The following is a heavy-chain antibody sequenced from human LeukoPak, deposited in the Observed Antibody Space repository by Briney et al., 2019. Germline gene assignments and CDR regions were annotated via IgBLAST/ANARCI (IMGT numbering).Heavy chain of an antibody. D-gene: IGHD3-10*01. CDR2: TNPDSGNT. V-gene: IGHV1-8*01. CDR1: GYTFTSYD. CDR3: ARGGVREIQKIDY. J-gene: IGHJ4*02. Sequence: EASVKVSCKASGYTFTSYDINWVRQATGQGLEWMGWTNPDSGNTGFAQKFQGRITMTRNTSISTAYMELSSLRSEDTAVYYCARGGVREIQKIDYWGQGTLVTVSS.